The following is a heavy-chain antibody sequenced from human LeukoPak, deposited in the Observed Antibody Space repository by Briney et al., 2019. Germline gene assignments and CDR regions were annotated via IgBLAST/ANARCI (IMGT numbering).Heavy chain of an antibody. CDR3: AKIIGEANY. J-gene: IGHJ4*02. CDR1: GFTFSSYG. CDR2: ISYDGSNK. V-gene: IGHV3-30*18. Sequence: GGSLRLSCAASGFTFSSYGMHWVRQAPGKELEWVAVISYDGSNKYYADSVKGRFTISRDNSKNTLYLQMNSLRAEDTAVYYCAKIIGEANYWGQGTLVTVSS.